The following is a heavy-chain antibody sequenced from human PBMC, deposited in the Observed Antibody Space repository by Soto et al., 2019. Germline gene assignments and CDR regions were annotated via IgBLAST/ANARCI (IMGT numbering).Heavy chain of an antibody. CDR1: GFTLSGFD. CDR2: IKTKVESYAT. D-gene: IGHD2-15*01. Sequence: EVQLVESGGGLVQPGGSLKLSCAASGFTLSGFDIHWVPQASGEGREWVGRIKTKVESYATELAASVKGRFTISRDDPKNTAYLEMNSLKTEDTAVYYCTRRYCSGGGCYSDFDYWGQGTLVTVSS. CDR3: TRRYCSGGGCYSDFDY. J-gene: IGHJ4*02. V-gene: IGHV3-73*01.